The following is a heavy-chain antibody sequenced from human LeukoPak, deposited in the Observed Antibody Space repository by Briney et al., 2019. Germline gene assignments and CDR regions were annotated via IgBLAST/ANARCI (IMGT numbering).Heavy chain of an antibody. V-gene: IGHV3-7*01. Sequence: QAGGSLRLSCVVSGFTFNRCLMNWVRQALGKGLEWVAHINPDGRDTYYGDSVKGRFTISRDNAQNSMYLQMNSLRVKDTAVYYCTSGGETTAEYFQRWGQGTLVTVSS. CDR1: GFTFNRCL. J-gene: IGHJ1*01. CDR2: INPDGRDT. D-gene: IGHD1-1*01. CDR3: TSGGETTAEYFQR.